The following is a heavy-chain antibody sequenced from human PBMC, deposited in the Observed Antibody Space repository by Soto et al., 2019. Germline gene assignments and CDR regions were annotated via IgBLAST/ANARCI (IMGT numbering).Heavy chain of an antibody. J-gene: IGHJ6*02. CDR1: GYIFTSYW. CDR2: IYPGDSDT. CDR3: ARSKAPPLENYYYYGMDV. Sequence: GESLKISCKGSGYIFTSYWIGWVRQMPGKGLEWMGIIYPGDSDTRYSPSFQGQVTISADKSISTAYLQWSSLKASDTAMYYCARSKAPPLENYYYYGMDVWGQGTTVTVSS. V-gene: IGHV5-51*01.